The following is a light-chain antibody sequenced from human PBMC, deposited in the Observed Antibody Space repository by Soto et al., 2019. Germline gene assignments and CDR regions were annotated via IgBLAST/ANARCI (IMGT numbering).Light chain of an antibody. CDR1: QSVSSY. J-gene: IGKJ5*01. Sequence: EIVLTQSPATLSLSPGERATLSCRASQSVSSYLAWYQQKPGQAPRLLIYDASNRATAIPARFSGSGSGTDFTLTISSLAPEDFAVYYCQQRSNWPTFGQGTRLEIK. V-gene: IGKV3-11*01. CDR2: DAS. CDR3: QQRSNWPT.